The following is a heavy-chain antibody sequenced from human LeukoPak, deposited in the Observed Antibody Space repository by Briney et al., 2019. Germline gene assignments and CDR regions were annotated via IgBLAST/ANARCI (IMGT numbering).Heavy chain of an antibody. Sequence: KTSETLSLTCAVCGGSFSGYYWSWIRQPPGKGLEWIGEINHSGSTNYNPSLKSRVTISVDTSKNQFSLKLSSVTAADTAVYYCARVRPPYYYDSSGRIDYWGQGTLVTVSS. CDR3: ARVRPPYYYDSSGRIDY. D-gene: IGHD3-22*01. CDR1: GGSFSGYY. V-gene: IGHV4-34*01. J-gene: IGHJ4*02. CDR2: INHSGST.